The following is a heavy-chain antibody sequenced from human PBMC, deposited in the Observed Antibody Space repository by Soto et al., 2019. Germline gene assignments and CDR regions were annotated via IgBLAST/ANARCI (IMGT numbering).Heavy chain of an antibody. V-gene: IGHV1-8*01. J-gene: IGHJ4*02. D-gene: IGHD3-3*01. CDR2: MNPNSGNT. CDR3: ARGPSITIFGVVITGELDY. CDR1: GYTFTSYD. Sequence: ASVKVSCKASGYTFTSYDINWVRQATGQGFEWMGWMNPNSGNTGYAQKFQGRVTMTRDTSASTAYMELSSLRSEDTAVYYCARGPSITIFGVVITGELDYWGQGTLVTVSS.